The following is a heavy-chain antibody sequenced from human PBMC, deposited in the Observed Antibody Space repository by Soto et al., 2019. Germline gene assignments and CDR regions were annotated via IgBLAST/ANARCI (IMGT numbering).Heavy chain of an antibody. CDR2: ISYDGSNK. CDR3: ARDHVVVPAAPLSHGMDV. V-gene: IGHV3-30-3*01. Sequence: GGSLRLSCAASGFTFSSYAMHWVRQAPGKGLEWVAVISYDGSNKYYADSVKGRFTISRDNSKNTLYLQMNSLRAEDTAVYYCARDHVVVPAAPLSHGMDVWGQGTTVTVSS. D-gene: IGHD2-2*01. J-gene: IGHJ6*02. CDR1: GFTFSSYA.